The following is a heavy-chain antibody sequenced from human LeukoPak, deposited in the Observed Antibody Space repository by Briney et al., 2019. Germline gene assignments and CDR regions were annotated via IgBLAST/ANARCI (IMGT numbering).Heavy chain of an antibody. CDR1: GFTFSSYA. CDR3: AKDLVRPVFLEWFYMDV. Sequence: GGSLRLSCAASGFTFSSYAMSWVRQAPGKGLEWVSAISGSGGSTYYADSVKGRFTISRDNSKNTLYLQMNSLRAEDTAVYYCAKDLVRPVFLEWFYMDVWGKGTTVTVSS. V-gene: IGHV3-23*01. CDR2: ISGSGGST. D-gene: IGHD3-3*01. J-gene: IGHJ6*03.